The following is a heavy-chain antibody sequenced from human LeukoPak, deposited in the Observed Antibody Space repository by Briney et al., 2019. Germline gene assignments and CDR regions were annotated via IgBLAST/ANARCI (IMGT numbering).Heavy chain of an antibody. CDR2: IYDGGRT. D-gene: IGHD3-22*01. CDR3: ARHTPKDVIAFYWYFDL. CDR1: GSAIISND. V-gene: IGHV4-59*08. J-gene: IGHJ2*01. Sequence: PSETLSLTCTVAGSAIISNDKSWVRQPPGKGLNWMGSIYDGGRTNYHPSIMSRVTISVDTYKNQVSLKLSSVTAADAAVYYCARHTPKDVIAFYWYFDLWGRGTVLTVSS.